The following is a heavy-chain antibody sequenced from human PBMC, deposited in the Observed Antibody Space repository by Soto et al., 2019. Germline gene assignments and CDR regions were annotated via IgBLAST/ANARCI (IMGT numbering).Heavy chain of an antibody. V-gene: IGHV3-74*01. CDR2: ISNDGTGT. D-gene: IGHD3-22*01. CDR3: VRDQDSRGYSVFNL. CDR1: GFSFSSFF. J-gene: IGHJ5*02. Sequence: GGSLRLSCEASGFSFSSFFMHWVRQGPGKGLEWVSRISNDGTGTTYADSVQGRFTVSRDNSKTTVYLQMNRLRPEDTVVYFCVRDQDSRGYSVFNLWGQGTQVTVSS.